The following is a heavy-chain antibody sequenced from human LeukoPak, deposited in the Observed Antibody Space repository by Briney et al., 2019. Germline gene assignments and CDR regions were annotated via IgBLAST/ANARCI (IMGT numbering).Heavy chain of an antibody. J-gene: IGHJ4*02. Sequence: GGSLRLSCAASGFPFSTYAMHWVRQAPGKGLEWVSFIRYHGSNKYYADSVKGRFTISRDNSKNTLYLQMNSLRAEDTAVYYCASHGDPDYWGQGTLVTVSS. V-gene: IGHV3-30*02. CDR2: IRYHGSNK. CDR3: ASHGDPDY. CDR1: GFPFSTYA.